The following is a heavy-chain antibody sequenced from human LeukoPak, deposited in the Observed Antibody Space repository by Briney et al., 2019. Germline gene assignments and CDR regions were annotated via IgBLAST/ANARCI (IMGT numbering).Heavy chain of an antibody. CDR2: IYHSGST. J-gene: IGHJ4*02. CDR1: GGSISSGGYS. CDR3: ARGIRYSSGWYRFH. Sequence: SETLSLTCAVSGGSISSGGYSWSWIRQPPGKGLEWIGYIYHSGSTYYNPSLKSRVTISVDRSKNQFSLKLGSVTAADTAVYYCARGIRYSSGWYRFHWGQGTLVTVSS. V-gene: IGHV4-30-2*01. D-gene: IGHD6-19*01.